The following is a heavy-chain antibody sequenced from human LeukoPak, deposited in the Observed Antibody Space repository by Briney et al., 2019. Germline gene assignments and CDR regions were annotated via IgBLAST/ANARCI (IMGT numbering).Heavy chain of an antibody. Sequence: ASVKVSCKASGYTFTSYAMNWVRQAPGQGLEWMGWINTNTGDPTYAQGFTGRFVFSLDTSVSTAYLQISSLKAEDTAAYYCARVYDEPYYYYGMDVWGQGTTVTVSS. CDR3: ARVYDEPYYYYGMDV. D-gene: IGHD3-16*01. CDR2: INTNTGDP. J-gene: IGHJ6*02. CDR1: GYTFTSYA. V-gene: IGHV7-4-1*02.